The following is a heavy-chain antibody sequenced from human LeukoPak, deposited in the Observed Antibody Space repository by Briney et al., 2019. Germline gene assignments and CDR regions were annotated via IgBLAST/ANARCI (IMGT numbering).Heavy chain of an antibody. CDR3: ARRDYGAPFDF. J-gene: IGHJ4*02. Sequence: GGSLRLSCAASGLTFSNYAMSWVRQAPGKGLEWVSATSGTGGSTYYADSVKGRFTISRDNSKNTLYLQMNSLRAEDTAIYYCARRDYGAPFDFWGQGTLVTVSS. CDR1: GLTFSNYA. D-gene: IGHD4-17*01. V-gene: IGHV3-23*01. CDR2: TSGTGGST.